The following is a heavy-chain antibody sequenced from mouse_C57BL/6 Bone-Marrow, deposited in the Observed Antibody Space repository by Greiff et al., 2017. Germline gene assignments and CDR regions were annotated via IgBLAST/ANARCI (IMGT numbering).Heavy chain of an antibody. CDR1: GFTFSSYG. CDR3: ARHGIYVSAWFAY. D-gene: IGHD1-1*01. CDR2: ISSGGSYT. J-gene: IGHJ3*01. Sequence: EVKLMESGGDLVKPGGSLKLSCAASGFTFSSYGMSWVRQTPDKRLEWVATISSGGSYTYYPDSVKGRFTISRDNAKNTLYLQMSSLKSEDTAMYYCARHGIYVSAWFAYWGQGTLVTVSA. V-gene: IGHV5-6*01.